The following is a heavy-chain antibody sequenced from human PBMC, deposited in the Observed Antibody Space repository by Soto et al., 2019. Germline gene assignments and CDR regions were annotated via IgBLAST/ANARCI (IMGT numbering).Heavy chain of an antibody. CDR2: VSPLFRTT. V-gene: IGHV1-69*01. CDR3: AASSSVAAAGYFKF. Sequence: QVQLVQSGAEVKEPGSSVKVSCKATGDLFNNYAFNWVRQAPGQGLEWMGRVSPLFRTTNNAQKFQGRVTIGAVELTTIVYLEVSNLESEDTAMYCCAASSSVAAAGYFKFWGQGTLVTVSP. J-gene: IGHJ4*02. D-gene: IGHD6-13*01. CDR1: GDLFNNYA.